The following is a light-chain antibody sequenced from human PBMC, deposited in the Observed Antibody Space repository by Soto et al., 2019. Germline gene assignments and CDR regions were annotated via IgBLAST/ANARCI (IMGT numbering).Light chain of an antibody. CDR1: SSDVGSYNR. V-gene: IGLV2-18*01. J-gene: IGLJ1*01. CDR3: SLYTSSSTYV. Sequence: QSALTQPPSVSGSPGQSVTISCTGTSSDVGSYNRVSWYQQPPGTAPKLMIYEVSNRPSRVPDRFSGSKSGNTASLTISGLQAEDEADYYCSLYTSSSTYVFGNGTKLTVL. CDR2: EVS.